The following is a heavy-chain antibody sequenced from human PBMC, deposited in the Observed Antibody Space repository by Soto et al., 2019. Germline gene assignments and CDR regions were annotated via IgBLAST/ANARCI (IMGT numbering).Heavy chain of an antibody. V-gene: IGHV4-39*01. CDR3: ARGIAAAGHYYGMDV. J-gene: IGHJ6*02. CDR1: GGSISSSSYY. Sequence: QLQLQESGPGLVKPSETLSLTCTVSGGSISSSSYYWGWIRQPPGKGLEWIGSIYYSGSTYYNPSLKSRVTISVDTSKNQFSLKLSSVTAADTAVYYCARGIAAAGHYYGMDVWGQGTTVTVSS. CDR2: IYYSGST. D-gene: IGHD6-13*01.